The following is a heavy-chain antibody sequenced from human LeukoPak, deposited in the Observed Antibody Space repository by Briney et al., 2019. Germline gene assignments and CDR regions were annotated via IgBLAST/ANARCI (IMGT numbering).Heavy chain of an antibody. J-gene: IGHJ4*02. Sequence: GGSLRLSCAASGFTFSSYGMHWVRQAPGKGLEWVAFIRYDGGNKYYADSVKGRFTISRDNSKNTLYLQMNSLRAEDTAVYYCAKDRIAPDYWGQGTLVTVSS. D-gene: IGHD6-13*01. CDR2: IRYDGGNK. V-gene: IGHV3-30*02. CDR1: GFTFSSYG. CDR3: AKDRIAPDY.